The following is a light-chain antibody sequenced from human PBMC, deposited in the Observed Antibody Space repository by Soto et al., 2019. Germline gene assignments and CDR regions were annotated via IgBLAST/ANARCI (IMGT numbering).Light chain of an antibody. V-gene: IGKV3-20*01. CDR1: QSVGTD. CDR3: QQYGSSPGT. CDR2: DAS. Sequence: VMTQSPAALSVSPGERATLSCRASQSVGTDLAWYQQKPGQAPRLLIYDASSRATGIPDRFSGSGSGTDFTLTISRLEPEDFAVYYCQQYGSSPGTFGQGTKVDIK. J-gene: IGKJ1*01.